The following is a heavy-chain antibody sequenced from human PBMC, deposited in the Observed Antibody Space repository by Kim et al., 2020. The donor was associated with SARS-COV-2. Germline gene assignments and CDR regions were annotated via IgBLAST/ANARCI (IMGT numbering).Heavy chain of an antibody. CDR3: ASLTIFGVADYYYYGMDV. V-gene: IGHV3-48*02. CDR1: GFTLSNYN. CDR2: ISSSSSTI. D-gene: IGHD3-3*01. Sequence: GGSLRLSCAASGFTLSNYNMNWVRQAPGKGLEWVSYISSSSSTIYYADSVKGRFTISRDNAKNSLYLQMNSLRDEDTAVYYCASLTIFGVADYYYYGMDVWGQGTTVTVSS. J-gene: IGHJ6*02.